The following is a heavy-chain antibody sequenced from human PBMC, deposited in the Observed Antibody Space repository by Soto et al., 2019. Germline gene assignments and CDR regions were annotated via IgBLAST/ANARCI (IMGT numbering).Heavy chain of an antibody. J-gene: IGHJ5*02. D-gene: IGHD4-17*01. CDR1: GFTFSSYA. Sequence: GGSLRLSCAASGFTFSSYAMSWVRQAPGKGLEWVSAISGSGGSTYYADSVKGRFTISRDNSKNTLYLQMNSLRAEDTAVYYCAKTAPLYGGNPRWFDPWGQGTLVTVSS. V-gene: IGHV3-23*01. CDR3: AKTAPLYGGNPRWFDP. CDR2: ISGSGGST.